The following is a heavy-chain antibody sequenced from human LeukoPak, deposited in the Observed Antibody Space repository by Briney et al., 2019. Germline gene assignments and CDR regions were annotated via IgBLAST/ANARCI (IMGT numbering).Heavy chain of an antibody. Sequence: SETLSLTCAVYGGSFSGYYWGWIRQPPGKGLEWIGSIYHSGSTYYNPSLKSRVAISVDTSKNQFSLKLSSVTAADTAVYYCARGADYYGSGSYYTEGASGYYFDYWGQGTLVTVSS. CDR1: GGSFSGYY. V-gene: IGHV4-38-2*01. D-gene: IGHD3-10*01. CDR3: ARGADYYGSGSYYTEGASGYYFDY. J-gene: IGHJ4*02. CDR2: IYHSGST.